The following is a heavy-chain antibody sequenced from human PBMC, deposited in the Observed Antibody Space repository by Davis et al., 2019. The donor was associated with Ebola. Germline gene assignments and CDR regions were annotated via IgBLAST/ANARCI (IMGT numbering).Heavy chain of an antibody. V-gene: IGHV4-38-2*02. CDR1: GFSITTGYN. J-gene: IGHJ4*02. CDR2: ASHTGRT. CDR3: VRIGDGYNP. Sequence: LRLSCTVSGFSITTGYNWGWVRPPPGKGLEWIGHASHTGRTYYNPSLKSRVTVSVDTSKNQFSLKLTSVTAADAAVYFCVRIGDGYNPWGQGTLVTVSS. D-gene: IGHD5-24*01.